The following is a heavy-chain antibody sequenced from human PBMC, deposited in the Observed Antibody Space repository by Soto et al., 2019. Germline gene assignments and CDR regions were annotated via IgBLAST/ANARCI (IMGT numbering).Heavy chain of an antibody. J-gene: IGHJ5*02. CDR2: LSAYNDER. V-gene: IGHV1-18*01. D-gene: IGHD3-9*01. CDR3: ARDYDIWGEDWFDP. CDR1: GYTFTNFG. Sequence: QVQLVQSGGEMKKPGASVKVSCKASGYTFTNFGISWVRQAPGQGPEWVGWLSAYNDERNYAQKFRGRVIMTTDTSTSTAYMELRTLTSDDTAVYYCARDYDIWGEDWFDPWGQGTLVTVSS.